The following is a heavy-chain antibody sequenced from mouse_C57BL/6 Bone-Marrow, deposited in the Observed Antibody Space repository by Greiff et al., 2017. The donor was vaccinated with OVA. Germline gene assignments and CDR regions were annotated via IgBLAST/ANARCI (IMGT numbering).Heavy chain of an antibody. CDR1: GYTFTSYW. V-gene: IGHV1-69*01. Sequence: VQLQQPGAELVMPGASVKLSCKASGYTFTSYWMHWVKQRPGQGLEWIGEIDPSDSYTNYNQKFKGKSTLTVDKSSSTAYMQLSSLTSEDSAVYYCASAIYYGSRRWYFDVWGTGTTVTVSS. D-gene: IGHD1-1*01. CDR3: ASAIYYGSRRWYFDV. J-gene: IGHJ1*03. CDR2: IDPSDSYT.